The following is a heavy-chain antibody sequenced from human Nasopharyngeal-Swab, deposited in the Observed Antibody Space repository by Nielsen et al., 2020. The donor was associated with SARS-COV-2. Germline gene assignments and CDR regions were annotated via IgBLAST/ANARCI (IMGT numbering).Heavy chain of an antibody. Sequence: SETLSLTCTVSGGSISSSSYYWGWIRQPPGKGLEWIGSIYYSGSTYYNPSLKSRVTISVDTSKNQFSLKLSSVTAADTAVYYCARASPTYYDSSGYYYHWFDPWGQGTLVTVSS. CDR3: ARASPTYYDSSGYYYHWFDP. V-gene: IGHV4-39*07. CDR1: GGSISSSSYY. D-gene: IGHD3-22*01. J-gene: IGHJ5*02. CDR2: IYYSGST.